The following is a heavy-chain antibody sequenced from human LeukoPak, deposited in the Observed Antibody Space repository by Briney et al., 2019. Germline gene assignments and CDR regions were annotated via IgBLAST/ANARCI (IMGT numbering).Heavy chain of an antibody. Sequence: GGSLRLSCAASGFTFSSYWMHWVRQAPGKGLVWVSRIDRDGSTTSYADSVKGRFTISRDNAKDTLYMQMNSLRAEAMALYYCVTGKGRGYPSFAYWGQGALVTVSS. CDR1: GFTFSSYW. V-gene: IGHV3-74*01. CDR3: VTGKGRGYPSFAY. CDR2: IDRDGSTT. D-gene: IGHD2-15*01. J-gene: IGHJ4*02.